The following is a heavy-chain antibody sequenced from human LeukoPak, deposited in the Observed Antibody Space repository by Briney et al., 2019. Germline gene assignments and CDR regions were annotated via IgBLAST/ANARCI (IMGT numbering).Heavy chain of an antibody. CDR3: ARENPERYCSGGSCYLYYFDY. CDR2: IKHDGSEK. V-gene: IGHV3-7*01. J-gene: IGHJ4*02. Sequence: GGSLRLSCAASGFTFSSYWMSWVRQAPGKELEWVANIKHDGSEKYYVDSVKGRFTISRDNAKNSLYLQMNSLRAEDTAVYYCARENPERYCSGGSCYLYYFDYWGQGTLVTVSS. CDR1: GFTFSSYW. D-gene: IGHD2-15*01.